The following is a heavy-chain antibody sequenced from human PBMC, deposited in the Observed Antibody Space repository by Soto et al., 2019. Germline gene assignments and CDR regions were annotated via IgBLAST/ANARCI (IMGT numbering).Heavy chain of an antibody. CDR2: ISGSGSTI. CDR3: ASGVAASHFYDYYMDV. D-gene: IGHD2-15*01. CDR1: GFTFSDYY. J-gene: IGHJ6*03. Sequence: QVQLVESGGGLVKPGGSLRLSCAASGFTFSDYYMSWLRQAPGKGLEWVSYISGSGSTIYYADSVKGRFTISRDNAKNSLHLQMNSLRAEDTAVYYCASGVAASHFYDYYMDVWGKGTTVTVSS. V-gene: IGHV3-11*01.